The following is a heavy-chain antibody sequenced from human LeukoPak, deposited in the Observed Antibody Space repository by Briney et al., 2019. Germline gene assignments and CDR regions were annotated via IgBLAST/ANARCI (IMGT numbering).Heavy chain of an antibody. V-gene: IGHV1-69*13. CDR1: GGTFSSYA. D-gene: IGHD1-26*01. CDR3: AREPSGSFNFDY. CDR2: IIPIFGTA. Sequence: ASVKVSCKASGGTFSSYAISWGRQAPGQGLQWMGGIIPIFGTANYAQKFQGRVTITADESTSTAYMELSSLRSEDTAVYYCAREPSGSFNFDYWGQGTLVTVSS. J-gene: IGHJ4*02.